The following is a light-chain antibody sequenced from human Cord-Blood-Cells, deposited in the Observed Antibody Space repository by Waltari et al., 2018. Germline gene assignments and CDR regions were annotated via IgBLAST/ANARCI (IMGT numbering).Light chain of an antibody. CDR3: QQNYSTPRT. Sequence: TCRVSQSISSYLNWYQQKPGKATKLLIYAASSLQSVVPSRLSGSGCLKYIPVTIRTLQQEDFATYYCQQNYSTPRTFGQGTKVEIK. CDR1: QSISSY. V-gene: IGKV1-39*01. CDR2: AAS. J-gene: IGKJ1*01.